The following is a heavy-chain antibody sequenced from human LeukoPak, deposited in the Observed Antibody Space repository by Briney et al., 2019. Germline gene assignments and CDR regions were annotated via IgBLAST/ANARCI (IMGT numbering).Heavy chain of an antibody. CDR3: ARETSQKGAHYMDV. V-gene: IGHV4-61*01. J-gene: IGHJ6*03. D-gene: IGHD3-16*01. Sequence: SETLSLTCSVSGGSISSSRYYWGWIRQPPGKGLEWIGYIYYSGSTNYNPSLKSRVTISVDTSKNQFSLKLSSVTAADTAVYYCARETSQKGAHYMDVWGKGTTVTISS. CDR2: IYYSGST. CDR1: GGSISSSRYY.